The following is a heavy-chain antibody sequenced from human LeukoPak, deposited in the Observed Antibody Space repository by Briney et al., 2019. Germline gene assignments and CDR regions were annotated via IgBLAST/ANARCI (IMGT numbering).Heavy chain of an antibody. CDR3: ARVSGEYCSSTTCYGAAFDF. V-gene: IGHV3-48*04. CDR1: GFTFSSYW. D-gene: IGHD2-2*01. Sequence: GGSLRLSCAASGFTFSSYWMNWVRQAPGKGLEWVSYISRSDSAIYYADSVKGRFTISRDNAKNSLYLQMNSLRAEDTAIYYCARVSGEYCSSTTCYGAAFDFWGQGTMVTVSS. CDR2: ISRSDSAI. J-gene: IGHJ3*01.